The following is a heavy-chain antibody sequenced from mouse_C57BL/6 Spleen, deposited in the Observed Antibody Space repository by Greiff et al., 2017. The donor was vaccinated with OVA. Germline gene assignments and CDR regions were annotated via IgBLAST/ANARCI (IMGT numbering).Heavy chain of an antibody. Sequence: QVQLQQPGAELVMPGASVKLSCKASGYTFTSYWMHWVKQRPGQGLEWIGEIDPSDSYTNYNQKFKGKSTLTVDKSSSTAYMQLSSLTSEDSAVYYCARSGGYYDYAMDYWGQGTSVTVSS. J-gene: IGHJ4*01. CDR2: IDPSDSYT. D-gene: IGHD2-3*01. CDR3: ARSGGYYDYAMDY. V-gene: IGHV1-69*01. CDR1: GYTFTSYW.